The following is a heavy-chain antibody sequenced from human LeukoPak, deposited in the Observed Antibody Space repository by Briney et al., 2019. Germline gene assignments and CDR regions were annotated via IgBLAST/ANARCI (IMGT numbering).Heavy chain of an antibody. V-gene: IGHV4-4*07. CDR2: IYTSGST. CDR3: ARKGATMIPWYFDL. J-gene: IGHJ2*01. D-gene: IGHD3-22*01. Sequence: SETLSLTCTVSGGPISSYSWSWIRQPAGKGLEWIGRIYTSGSTNYNPSLKSRVTISVDKSKNQFSLRLGSVTAADTAVYYCARKGATMIPWYFDLWGRGTLVTVSS. CDR1: GGPISSYS.